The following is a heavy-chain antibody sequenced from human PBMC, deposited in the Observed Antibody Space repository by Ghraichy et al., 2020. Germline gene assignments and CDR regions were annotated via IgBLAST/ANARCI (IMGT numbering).Heavy chain of an antibody. V-gene: IGHV3-23*01. CDR1: EFVFSNYA. CDR2: ISGTGGST. J-gene: IGHJ4*02. D-gene: IGHD2-21*02. Sequence: GGSLRLSCTASEFVFSNYAMTWVRQAPGKGLEWVSIISGTGGSTHYADSVRGRFTISRDNSKKTVYLQMSSLRAEDTAVYYCAKGRGAICGVDCSSRILELWGQGTLVTVSS. CDR3: AKGRGAICGVDCSSRILEL.